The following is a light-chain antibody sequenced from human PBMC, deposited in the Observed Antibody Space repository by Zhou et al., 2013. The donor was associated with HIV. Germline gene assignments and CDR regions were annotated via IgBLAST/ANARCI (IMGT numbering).Light chain of an antibody. CDR2: GAA. V-gene: IGKV3D-20*02. CDR3: QQRADWPLT. Sequence: EIVMTQSPVTLSVSPGERATLSCRASQSVSSSSLAWYQQKPGQAPRLLMYGAATRAAGIPDRFSGSGSGTDFTLTISRLEPEDFAVYYCQQRADWPLTFGGGTKVEDQT. CDR1: QSVSSSS. J-gene: IGKJ4*01.